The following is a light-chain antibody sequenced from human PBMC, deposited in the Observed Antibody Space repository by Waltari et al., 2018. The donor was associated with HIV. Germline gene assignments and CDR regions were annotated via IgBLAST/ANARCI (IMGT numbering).Light chain of an antibody. V-gene: IGLV1-44*01. CDR3: AAWDDNLNGL. Sequence: QSVLTQPPSASGTLGQRVTISCSGRRSNIGSNSVTWYQQLPGTAPKLLISDDNRRPSGVPDRFSGSKSGTSASLAISGLQSEDEADYYCAAWDDNLNGLFGGGTKLTVL. CDR1: RSNIGSNS. J-gene: IGLJ2*01. CDR2: DDN.